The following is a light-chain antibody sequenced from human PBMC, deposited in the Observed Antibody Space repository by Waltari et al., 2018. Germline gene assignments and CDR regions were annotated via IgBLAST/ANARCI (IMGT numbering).Light chain of an antibody. CDR2: YDN. CDR3: QLWDSSSDHVL. CDR1: NIGSKS. J-gene: IGLJ2*01. Sequence: SFVLTPPPSVSVAPGKTARITCGGNNIGSKSVHWYQQTPGQAPVLVIYYDNDRPSGIPERFSGSNARNTATLTITRVEAGDEAAYYCQLWDSSSDHVLFGGGTKLTVL. V-gene: IGLV3-21*04.